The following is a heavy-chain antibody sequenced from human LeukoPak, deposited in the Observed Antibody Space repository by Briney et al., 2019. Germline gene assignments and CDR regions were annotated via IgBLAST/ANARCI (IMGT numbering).Heavy chain of an antibody. V-gene: IGHV1-2*02. D-gene: IGHD3-22*01. Sequence: GASVKVSCKASGYTFTSYAMHWVRQAPGQGLEWMGWINPNSGGTNYAQKFQGRVTMTRDTSISTAYMELSRLRSDDTAVYYCASDPTYYYDSSGYYPFDYWGQGTLVTVSS. CDR1: GYTFTSYA. CDR3: ASDPTYYYDSSGYYPFDY. J-gene: IGHJ4*02. CDR2: INPNSGGT.